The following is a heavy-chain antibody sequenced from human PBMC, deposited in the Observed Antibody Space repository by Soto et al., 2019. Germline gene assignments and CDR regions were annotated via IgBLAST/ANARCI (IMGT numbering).Heavy chain of an antibody. V-gene: IGHV1-46*03. Sequence: ASVKVSCKASGYTFTSYYMHWVRQAPGQGLEWMGIINPSGGSTSYAQKFQGRVTMTRDTSTSTVYMELSSLRSEDTAVYYCARGGHGSGSYGRDYMDVWGKGTTVTVSS. CDR2: INPSGGST. J-gene: IGHJ6*03. D-gene: IGHD3-10*01. CDR1: GYTFTSYY. CDR3: ARGGHGSGSYGRDYMDV.